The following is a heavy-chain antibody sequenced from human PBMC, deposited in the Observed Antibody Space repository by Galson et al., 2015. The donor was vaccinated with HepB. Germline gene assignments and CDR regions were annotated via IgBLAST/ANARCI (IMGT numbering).Heavy chain of an antibody. J-gene: IGHJ3*02. Sequence: SVKVSCKVSGYTLTELSMHWVRQAPGKGLEWMGGFDPEDGETIYAQKFQGRVTMTEDTSTDTAYMELSSLRSEDTAVYYCATPNRWGGSYPGGSAFDIWGQGTMVTVSS. CDR2: FDPEDGET. CDR1: GYTLTELS. CDR3: ATPNRWGGSYPGGSAFDI. D-gene: IGHD1-26*01. V-gene: IGHV1-24*01.